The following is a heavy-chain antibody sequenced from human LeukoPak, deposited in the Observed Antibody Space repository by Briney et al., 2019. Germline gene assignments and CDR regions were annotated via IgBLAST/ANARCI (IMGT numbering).Heavy chain of an antibody. Sequence: PSQTLSLTCTVSGGSISSGGYYWSWIRQHPGKGLEWIGYIYYSGSANYNSSLKSHITISVDTSKNQFSLRLSSVTAADTAVYYCARTALAVGVGPFDSWGQGTLVTVSS. D-gene: IGHD1-26*01. CDR1: GGSISSGGYY. CDR3: ARTALAVGVGPFDS. V-gene: IGHV4-31*01. CDR2: IYYSGSA. J-gene: IGHJ4*02.